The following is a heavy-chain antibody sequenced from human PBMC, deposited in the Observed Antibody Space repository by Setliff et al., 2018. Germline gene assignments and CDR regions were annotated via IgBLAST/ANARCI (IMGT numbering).Heavy chain of an antibody. V-gene: IGHV4-4*07. D-gene: IGHD2-21*02. J-gene: IGHJ4*02. CDR2: IHPSGAT. CDR1: GGSMSGYF. Sequence: SETLSLTCTVSGGSMSGYFWTWIRQPAGKGLEWIGRIHPSGATNYNPSLMSRLTMSIDTSNNHFTLKVNSVTAADTAVYYCARQTATGSSATFDSWGQGTLVT. CDR3: ARQTATGSSATFDS.